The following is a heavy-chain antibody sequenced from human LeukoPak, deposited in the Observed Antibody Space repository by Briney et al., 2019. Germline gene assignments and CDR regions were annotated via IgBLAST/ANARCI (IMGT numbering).Heavy chain of an antibody. CDR3: ARQDSSGYYYDY. V-gene: IGHV1-18*04. D-gene: IGHD3-22*01. CDR2: ISAYNGNT. CDR1: GYTFTSYG. J-gene: IGHJ4*02. Sequence: GASVKVSCKASGYTFTSYGISWVRQAPGQGLEWMGRISAYNGNTNYAQKFQGRVTITADKSTSTAYMELSSLRSEDTAVYYCARQDSSGYYYDYWGQGTLVTVSS.